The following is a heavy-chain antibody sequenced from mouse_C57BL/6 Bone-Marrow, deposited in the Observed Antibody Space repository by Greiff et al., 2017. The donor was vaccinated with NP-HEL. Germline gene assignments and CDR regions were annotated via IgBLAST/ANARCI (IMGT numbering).Heavy chain of an antibody. D-gene: IGHD2-4*01. CDR2: IDPENGDT. CDR1: GFNIKDDY. Sequence: VQLQQSGAELVRPGASVKLSCTASGFNIKDDYMHWVKQRPEQGLEWIGWIDPENGDTEYASKFQGKATITADTSSNTAYLQLSSLTSEDTAVYYCTTGDYDGPWIAYWGQGTLVTVSA. CDR3: TTGDYDGPWIAY. J-gene: IGHJ3*01. V-gene: IGHV14-4*01.